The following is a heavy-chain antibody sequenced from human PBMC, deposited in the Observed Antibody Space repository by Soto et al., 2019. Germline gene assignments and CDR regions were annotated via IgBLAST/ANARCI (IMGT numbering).Heavy chain of an antibody. D-gene: IGHD3-9*01. CDR2: IYYSGST. J-gene: IGHJ6*02. CDR3: ASNRRITIFEGWYGMDG. CDR1: GGSISSSSYY. V-gene: IGHV4-39*02. Sequence: QLQLQESGPGLVKPSETLSLTCTVSGGSISSSSYYWGWIRQPPGKGLEWIGSIYYSGSTYYNPSLKSRVTISVDTSKNHFSLKLSSVTAADTAVYYCASNRRITIFEGWYGMDGWGQGTTVTVSS.